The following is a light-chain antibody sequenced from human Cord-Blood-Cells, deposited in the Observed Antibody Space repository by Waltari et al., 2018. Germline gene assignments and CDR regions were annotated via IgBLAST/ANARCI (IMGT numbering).Light chain of an antibody. Sequence: DIQWTQSPSTFSASVEARVTITCRASQSISSWLIWYQQKPGKAPKLLIYKASSLESGVPSRFSGSGSGTEFTLTISSLQPEDFATYYCQQYNSYSYTFGQGTKVEIK. CDR2: KAS. CDR3: QQYNSYSYT. CDR1: QSISSW. V-gene: IGKV1-5*03. J-gene: IGKJ1*01.